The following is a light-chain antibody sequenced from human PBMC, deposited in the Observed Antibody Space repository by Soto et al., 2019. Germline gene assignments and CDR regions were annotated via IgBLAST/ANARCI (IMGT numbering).Light chain of an antibody. J-gene: IGLJ2*01. CDR3: QSYDSSLSGSGV. V-gene: IGLV1-40*01. Sequence: QSVLTQPLSVSGAPGQRVTISCTGSSSNIGAGYDVHWYQQLPGTAPKLLIYGNNNRPSGVPDRFSGSKSGTSASLAITGLQAEDEGDYYCQSYDSSLSGSGVFGGGTKLTVL. CDR1: SSNIGAGYD. CDR2: GNN.